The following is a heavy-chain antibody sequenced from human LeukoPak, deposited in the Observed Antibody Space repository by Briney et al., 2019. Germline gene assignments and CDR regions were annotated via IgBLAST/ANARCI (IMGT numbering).Heavy chain of an antibody. CDR3: ARALYGSGSYSYY. V-gene: IGHV3-30*04. CDR2: ISYDGSNK. CDR1: GFTFSSYA. D-gene: IGHD3-10*01. Sequence: PGGSLRLSCAASGFTFSSYAMHWVRQAPGKGLEWVAVISYDGSNKYYADSVKGRFTISRDNSKNTLYLQMNSLRAEDTAVYYCARALYGSGSYSYYWGQGTLVTVSS. J-gene: IGHJ4*02.